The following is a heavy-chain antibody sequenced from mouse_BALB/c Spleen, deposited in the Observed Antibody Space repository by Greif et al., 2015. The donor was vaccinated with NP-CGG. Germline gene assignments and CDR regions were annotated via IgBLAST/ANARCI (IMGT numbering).Heavy chain of an antibody. Sequence: EVKLVESGGGLVQPGGSRKLSCAASGFTFSSFGMHWVRQAPEKGLEWVAYISSGSSTIYYADTVKGRFTISRDNPKNTLFLQMTSLRSEDTAMYYCARGEVGFAYWGQGTLVTVSA. CDR2: ISSGSSTI. J-gene: IGHJ3*01. CDR3: ARGEVGFAY. V-gene: IGHV5-17*02. CDR1: GFTFSSFG. D-gene: IGHD1-1*02.